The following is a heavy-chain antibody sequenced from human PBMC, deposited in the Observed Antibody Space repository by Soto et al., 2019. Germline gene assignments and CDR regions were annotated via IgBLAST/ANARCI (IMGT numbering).Heavy chain of an antibody. Sequence: ASVKVSCKASGYTFTNFGISWVRQAPGQGLEWMGWISAYNGNTNYAQKFQGRVTMTTDTSTSTAYMEVSSLKASDTAMYYCARDYCSGTTCYDFDYWGQGTQVTVSS. CDR3: ARDYCSGTTCYDFDY. CDR1: GYTFTNFG. CDR2: ISAYNGNT. V-gene: IGHV1-18*01. J-gene: IGHJ4*02. D-gene: IGHD2-2*01.